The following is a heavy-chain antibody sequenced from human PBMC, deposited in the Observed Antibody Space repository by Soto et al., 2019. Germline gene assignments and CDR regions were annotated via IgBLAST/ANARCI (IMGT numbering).Heavy chain of an antibody. CDR3: ARDKLTGLFDY. Sequence: QVQLQQWGAGLLKPSETLSLTCAVYGGSFSGYYWTWIRQPPGTGLEWIGEINHSGSTNYNPSLKSRVSPSVDTSKNPFSLKLTSVTAADTAVYYCARDKLTGLFDYWGQGTLVTVSS. CDR1: GGSFSGYY. CDR2: INHSGST. V-gene: IGHV4-34*01. D-gene: IGHD2-8*02. J-gene: IGHJ4*02.